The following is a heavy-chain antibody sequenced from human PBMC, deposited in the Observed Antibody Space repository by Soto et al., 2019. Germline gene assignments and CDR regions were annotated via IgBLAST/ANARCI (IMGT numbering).Heavy chain of an antibody. CDR1: GFTFSSYE. V-gene: IGHV3-48*03. J-gene: IGHJ4*02. D-gene: IGHD3-22*01. CDR2: ISSSGSTI. CDR3: AREDGGYYYDSSGYGPY. Sequence: PGGSLRLCCAASGFTFSSYEMNWVRQAPGKGLEWVSYISSSGSTIYYADSVKGRFTISRDNAKNSLYLQMNSLRAEDTAVYYCAREDGGYYYDSSGYGPYWGQGTLVTVSS.